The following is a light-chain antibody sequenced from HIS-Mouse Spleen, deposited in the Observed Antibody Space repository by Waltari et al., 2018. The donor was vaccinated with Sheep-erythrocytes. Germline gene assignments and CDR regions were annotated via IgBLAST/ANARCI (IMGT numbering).Light chain of an antibody. J-gene: IGLJ1*01. Sequence: QSALTQPRSVSGSPGQSVTISCTGTSSDVGGYNYVPWYQQHPGKAPKLMIYYVSKRPSGVPDSFSGSKSGNTASLTISGLQAEDEADYYCCSYAGSYNHVFATGTKVTVL. CDR2: YVS. V-gene: IGLV2-11*01. CDR3: CSYAGSYNHV. CDR1: SSDVGGYNY.